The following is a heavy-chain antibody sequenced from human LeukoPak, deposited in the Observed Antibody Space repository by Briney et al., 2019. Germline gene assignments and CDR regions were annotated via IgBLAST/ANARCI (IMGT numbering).Heavy chain of an antibody. CDR1: GFTFSNYG. CDR3: ARRAGAYSHPYDY. D-gene: IGHD4/OR15-4a*01. Sequence: HAGGSLRLSCAASGFTFSNYGMHWVRQAPGKGLEWVAFIRYDGSNKYFADSLKGRFTISRDNSKNTLYLQMNSLRAEDTAVYYCARRAGAYSHPYDYWGQGTLVTVSS. CDR2: IRYDGSNK. J-gene: IGHJ4*02. V-gene: IGHV3-30*02.